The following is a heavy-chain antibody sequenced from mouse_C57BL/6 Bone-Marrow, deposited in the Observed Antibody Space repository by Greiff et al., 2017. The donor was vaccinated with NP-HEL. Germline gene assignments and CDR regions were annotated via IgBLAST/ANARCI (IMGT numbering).Heavy chain of an antibody. CDR1: GYTFTSYW. D-gene: IGHD1-1*01. V-gene: IGHV1-64*01. CDR3: ARRAYGTSSWYFDV. Sequence: VQLQQPGAELVKPGASVKLSCKASGYTFTSYWMHWVKQRPGQGLEWIGMIHPNSGSTNYNEKFKSKATLTVDKSSSTAYMQLSSLTSEDSAVYYCARRAYGTSSWYFDVWGTGTTVTVSS. CDR2: IHPNSGST. J-gene: IGHJ1*03.